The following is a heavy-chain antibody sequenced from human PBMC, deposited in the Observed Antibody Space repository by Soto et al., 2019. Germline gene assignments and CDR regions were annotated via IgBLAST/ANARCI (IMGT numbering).Heavy chain of an antibody. Sequence: PGESLKISCKGSGYSFTSYWISWVRQMPGKVLEWMGRIDPSDSYTNYSPSFQGHVTISADKSISTAYLQWSSLKASDTAMYYCACVVVTANTNYCCYYGMEVWGQGVPVNVSS. J-gene: IGHJ6*02. CDR1: GYSFTSYW. D-gene: IGHD2-21*02. CDR2: IDPSDSYT. CDR3: ACVVVTANTNYCCYYGMEV. V-gene: IGHV5-10-1*01.